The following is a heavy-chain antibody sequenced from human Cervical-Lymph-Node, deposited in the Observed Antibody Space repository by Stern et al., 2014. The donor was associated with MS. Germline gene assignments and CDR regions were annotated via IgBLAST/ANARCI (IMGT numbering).Heavy chain of an antibody. D-gene: IGHD5-24*01. CDR1: GGSISSYY. Sequence: QVQLQESGPGLVKPSETLSLTCTVSGGSISSYYWSWIRQPPGKGLEWIGYIYINGNTNYNPSLKNRVTISVDAPKDQFPLKLGSVTAADTAVYFCARHQATGYNYISYYYGLDVWGQGTTVTVSS. V-gene: IGHV4-59*08. CDR3: ARHQATGYNYISYYYGLDV. CDR2: IYINGNT. J-gene: IGHJ6*02.